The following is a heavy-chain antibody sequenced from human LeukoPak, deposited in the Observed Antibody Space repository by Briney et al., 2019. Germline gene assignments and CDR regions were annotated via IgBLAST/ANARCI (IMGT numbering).Heavy chain of an antibody. CDR1: GGSTSTYY. D-gene: IGHD5-12*01. CDR3: ARGGGYASPIGY. Sequence: SETLSLTCTLSGGSTSTYYWSWIRQPPGKGLEWIGYIYHSGSTNYNPSLKSRVTISVDTSKDQFSLKLSSVTAADTAVYYCARGGGYASPIGYWGQGALVTVSS. CDR2: IYHSGST. V-gene: IGHV4-59*01. J-gene: IGHJ4*02.